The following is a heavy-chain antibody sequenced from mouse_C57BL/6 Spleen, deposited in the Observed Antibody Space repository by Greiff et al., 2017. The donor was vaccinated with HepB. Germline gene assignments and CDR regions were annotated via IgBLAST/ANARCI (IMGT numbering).Heavy chain of an antibody. D-gene: IGHD2-4*01. Sequence: EVNVVESGEGLVKPGGSLKLSCAASGFTFSSYAMSWVRQTPEKRLEWVAYISSGGDYIYYADTVKGRFTISRDNARNTLYLQMSSLKSEDTAMYYCTDYDYEGGFAYWGQGTLVTVSA. CDR3: TDYDYEGGFAY. J-gene: IGHJ3*01. CDR1: GFTFSSYA. CDR2: ISSGGDYI. V-gene: IGHV5-9-1*02.